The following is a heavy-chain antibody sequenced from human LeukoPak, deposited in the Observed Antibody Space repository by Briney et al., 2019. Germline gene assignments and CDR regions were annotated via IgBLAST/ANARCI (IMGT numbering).Heavy chain of an antibody. J-gene: IGHJ6*03. Sequence: PSETLSLTCTVSGGSISSYYWSWIRQPAGKGLEWIGRIYTSGSTNYNPSLKSRVTISVDTSKNQFSLKLSSVTAADTAVYYCARLGRGCSSTSCYPPYYYYMDVWGKGTTVTVSS. CDR2: IYTSGST. D-gene: IGHD2-2*01. CDR3: ARLGRGCSSTSCYPPYYYYMDV. CDR1: GGSISSYY. V-gene: IGHV4-4*07.